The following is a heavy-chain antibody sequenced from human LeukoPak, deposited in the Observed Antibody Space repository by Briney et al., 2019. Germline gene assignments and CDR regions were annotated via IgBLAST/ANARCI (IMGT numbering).Heavy chain of an antibody. V-gene: IGHV1-18*04. CDR1: GYIFTSYY. CDR2: ISAYNGNT. D-gene: IGHD5-18*01. J-gene: IGHJ4*02. Sequence: ASVKVSCKASGYIFTSYYMHWVRQAPGQGLEWMGWISAYNGNTNYAQKLQGRVTMTTDTSTSTAYMELRSLRSDDTAVYYCARRGYSYGSYFDYWGQGTLVTVSS. CDR3: ARRGYSYGSYFDY.